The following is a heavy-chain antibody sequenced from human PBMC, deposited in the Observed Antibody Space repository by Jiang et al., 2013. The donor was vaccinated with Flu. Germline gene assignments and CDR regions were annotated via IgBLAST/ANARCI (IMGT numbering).Heavy chain of an antibody. D-gene: IGHD2/OR15-2a*01. CDR2: INPNSGGT. CDR1: GYTFTGYY. J-gene: IGHJ3*02. Sequence: VQLVESGAEVKKPGASVKVSCKASGYTFTGYYMHWVRQAPGQGLEWMGWINPNSGGTNYAQKFQGRVTMTRDTSISTAYMELSRLRSDDTAVYYCARDLSLGGGRGAFDIWGQGTMVTVSS. V-gene: IGHV1-2*02. CDR3: ARDLSLGGGRGAFDI.